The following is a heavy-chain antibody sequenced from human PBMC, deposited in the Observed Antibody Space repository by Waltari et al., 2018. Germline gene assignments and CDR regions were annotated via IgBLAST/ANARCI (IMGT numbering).Heavy chain of an antibody. CDR2: IYYSGST. D-gene: IGHD2-2*01. Sequence: QLQLQESGPGLVKPSETLSLTCTVSGGSISSSSYYWGWLRPPPGKGLEWIGIIYYSGSTYYNPSLKSRVTISVDTSKNQFSLKLSSVTAADTAVYYCARLLTVVVPAALFDPWGQGTLVTVPS. CDR1: GGSISSSSYY. V-gene: IGHV4-39*01. J-gene: IGHJ5*02. CDR3: ARLLTVVVPAALFDP.